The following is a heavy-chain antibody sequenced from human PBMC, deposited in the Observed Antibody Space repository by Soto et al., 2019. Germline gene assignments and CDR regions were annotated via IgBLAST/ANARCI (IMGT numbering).Heavy chain of an antibody. V-gene: IGHV4-39*02. CDR3: AREEVTTGILQH. D-gene: IGHD4-17*01. Sequence: QLQLQESGPGLVKPSETLSLTCTVSGGSISSSSYYWGWIRQPPGKGLEWIGSIYYSGSTYYNPSLKSRVTISVDTSKNQFSLKLSSVTAADTAVYYCAREEVTTGILQHWGQGTLVTVSS. CDR1: GGSISSSSYY. J-gene: IGHJ1*01. CDR2: IYYSGST.